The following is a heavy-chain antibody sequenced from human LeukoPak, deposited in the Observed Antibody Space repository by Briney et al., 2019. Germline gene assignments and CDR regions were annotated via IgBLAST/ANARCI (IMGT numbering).Heavy chain of an antibody. V-gene: IGHV3-15*01. D-gene: IGHD3-10*01. CDR3: TRDVSYGSGSLGWFDP. J-gene: IGHJ5*02. Sequence: GGSLRLSCAASGFTFSNAWMSWVRQAPGKGLEWGGRITSKTDGGTTDYAAPVKGRFTISRDDSKSIAYLQMNSLKTEDTAVYYCTRDVSYGSGSLGWFDPWGQGTLVTVSS. CDR2: ITSKTDGGTT. CDR1: GFTFSNAW.